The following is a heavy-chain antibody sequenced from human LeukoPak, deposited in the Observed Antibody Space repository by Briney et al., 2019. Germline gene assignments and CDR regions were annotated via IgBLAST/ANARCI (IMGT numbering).Heavy chain of an antibody. J-gene: IGHJ6*02. D-gene: IGHD6-19*01. CDR2: IYSGGST. CDR3: ARDRSGWYKGYYYGMDV. Sequence: GGSLRLSCAASGFTFSNYAMSWVRQAPGKGLEWVSVIYSGGSTYYADSVKGRFTISRDNSKNTLYLQMNSLRAEDTAVYYCARDRSGWYKGYYYGMDVWGQGTTVPVSS. CDR1: GFTFSNYA. V-gene: IGHV3-66*01.